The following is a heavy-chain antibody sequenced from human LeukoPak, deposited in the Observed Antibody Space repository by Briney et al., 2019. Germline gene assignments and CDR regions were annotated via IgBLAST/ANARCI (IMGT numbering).Heavy chain of an antibody. CDR1: GFTFSSYS. D-gene: IGHD3-10*01. CDR2: ISSSSSYI. V-gene: IGHV3-21*01. J-gene: IGHJ6*02. CDR3: AGVGGSGSPVLFGMDV. Sequence: GGSLRLSCAASGFTFSSYSMNWVRQAPGKGLEWVSSISSSSSYIYYADSVKGRFTISRDNAKNSLYLQMNSLRAEDTAVHYCAGVGGSGSPVLFGMDVWGQGTTVTVSS.